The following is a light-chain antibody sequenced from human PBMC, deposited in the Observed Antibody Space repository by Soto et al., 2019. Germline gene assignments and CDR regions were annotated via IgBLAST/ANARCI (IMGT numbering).Light chain of an antibody. CDR1: QSVRSSY. Sequence: EIVLTQSPGTLSSSPGERATLSCRASQSVRSSYLAWYQQKPGQAPRLLIYGASSRATGIPDRFSGSGSGTDFTLTISRLEPEDFAVYYWQQYGSSPPLTFGGGTRWIS. J-gene: IGKJ4*01. CDR2: GAS. CDR3: QQYGSSPPLT. V-gene: IGKV3-20*01.